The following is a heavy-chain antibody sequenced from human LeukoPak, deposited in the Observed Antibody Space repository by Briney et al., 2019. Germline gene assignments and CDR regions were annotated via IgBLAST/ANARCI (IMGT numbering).Heavy chain of an antibody. Sequence: SVKVSCKASGGTFSSYAISWARQAPGQGLEWMGGIIPIFGTANYAQKFQGRVTITTDESTSTAYMELSSLRSEDTAVYYCAIVGATPVRDAFDIWGQGTMVTVSS. CDR1: GGTFSSYA. CDR2: IIPIFGTA. J-gene: IGHJ3*02. V-gene: IGHV1-69*05. CDR3: AIVGATPVRDAFDI. D-gene: IGHD1-26*01.